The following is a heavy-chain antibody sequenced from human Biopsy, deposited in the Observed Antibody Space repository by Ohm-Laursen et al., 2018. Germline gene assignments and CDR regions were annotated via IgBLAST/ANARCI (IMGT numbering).Heavy chain of an antibody. V-gene: IGHV6-1*01. D-gene: IGHD1-1*01. Sequence: SQTLSLTCAISGDSVSNKDAAWNWIRRSPSRGLEWLGRTYYRSQWHSDYAVFVRSRITIKSDTSRNQFSLQLNSVTPDDTAVYFCARETPTGIPFNWFDPWGQETLVTVSS. CDR2: TYYRSQWHS. CDR3: ARETPTGIPFNWFDP. CDR1: GDSVSNKDAA. J-gene: IGHJ5*02.